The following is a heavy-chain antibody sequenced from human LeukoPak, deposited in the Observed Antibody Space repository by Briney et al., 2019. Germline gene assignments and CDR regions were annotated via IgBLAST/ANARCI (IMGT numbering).Heavy chain of an antibody. CDR3: TRDSGADRRYFDL. V-gene: IGHV3-74*01. CDR2: IDGDGATT. D-gene: IGHD7-27*01. J-gene: IGHJ2*01. CDR1: GFTFNSYL. Sequence: GGSLRLSCAASGFTFNSYLMSWVRQAPGKRLVWVSRIDGDGATTSYEDSVKGRFTISRDNANNMVYLEMNSLRVEDTAVYYCTRDSGADRRYFDLWGRGTLVTVSS.